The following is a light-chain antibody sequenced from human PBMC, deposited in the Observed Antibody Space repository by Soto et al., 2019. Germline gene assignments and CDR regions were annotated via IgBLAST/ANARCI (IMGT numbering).Light chain of an antibody. Sequence: EIVLTESPGTLSLSPGETATLSCRVSQSVSSSYLAWYQQKPGQAPRLLIYGASSRAAGIPDRFSGSGSGTEFTLTISSLQSEDFAVSYCQQYNNWPRTFGQGTKVDI. CDR3: QQYNNWPRT. V-gene: IGKV3-20*01. CDR1: QSVSSSY. J-gene: IGKJ1*01. CDR2: GAS.